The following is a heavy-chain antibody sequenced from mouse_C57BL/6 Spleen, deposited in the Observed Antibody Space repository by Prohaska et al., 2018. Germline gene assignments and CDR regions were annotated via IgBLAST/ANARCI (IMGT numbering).Heavy chain of an antibody. Sequence: DVQLQESGPGLVKPSQSLSLTCSVTGYSITSGYYWNWIRQFPGNKLEWMGYISYDGSNNYNPSLKNRISITRDTSKNQFFLKLNSVTTEDTATYYCAREDTTVPFAYWGQGTLVTVSA. D-gene: IGHD1-1*01. V-gene: IGHV3-6*01. CDR2: ISYDGSN. J-gene: IGHJ3*01. CDR3: AREDTTVPFAY. CDR1: GYSITSGYY.